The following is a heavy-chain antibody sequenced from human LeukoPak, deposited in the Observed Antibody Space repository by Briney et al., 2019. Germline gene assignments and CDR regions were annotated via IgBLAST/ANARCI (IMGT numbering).Heavy chain of an antibody. CDR3: ARGHFGVVLDY. Sequence: PGGSLRLSCEGSGFTFSSYSMIWVRQAPGKGLEWVSSLRGDCTETRHADSLMGRFTISRDNAKKSPYLQMNSLRAEDTAVYYCARGHFGVVLDYWGQGTLVTVSS. V-gene: IGHV3-21*01. CDR2: LRGDCTET. D-gene: IGHD3-3*01. J-gene: IGHJ4*02. CDR1: GFTFSSYS.